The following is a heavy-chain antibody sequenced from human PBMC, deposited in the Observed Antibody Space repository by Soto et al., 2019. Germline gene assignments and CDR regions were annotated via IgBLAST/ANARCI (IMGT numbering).Heavy chain of an antibody. Sequence: QVQLVESGGGVVQPGRSLRLSCAASGFTFSSYGMHWVRQAPGKGLEWVAVIWYDGSNKYYADSVKGRFTISRDNSKNTLYLQMNSLRAEDTAVYYCARDAYYYDSSGYYYYYGMDVWGQGTTVTVSS. J-gene: IGHJ6*02. V-gene: IGHV3-33*01. CDR1: GFTFSSYG. CDR2: IWYDGSNK. D-gene: IGHD3-22*01. CDR3: ARDAYYYDSSGYYYYYGMDV.